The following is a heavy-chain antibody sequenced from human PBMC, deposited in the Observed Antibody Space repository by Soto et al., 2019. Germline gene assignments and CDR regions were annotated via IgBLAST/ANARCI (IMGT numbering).Heavy chain of an antibody. D-gene: IGHD3-10*01. V-gene: IGHV1-18*01. CDR2: ISAYNGNT. Sequence: VQLVQSGAEVKKPGASVKVSCKASGYTFTSYGISWVRQAPGQGLEWMGWISAYNGNTNYAQKLQGRVTMPTDTSTSTAYVELRSLRSDDTAVYYCAGDSRVRGVTSQPDAFDIWGQGTMVTVSS. CDR3: AGDSRVRGVTSQPDAFDI. CDR1: GYTFTSYG. J-gene: IGHJ3*02.